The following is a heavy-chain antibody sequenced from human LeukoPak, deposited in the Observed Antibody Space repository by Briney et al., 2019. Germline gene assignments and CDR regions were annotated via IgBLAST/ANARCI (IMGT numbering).Heavy chain of an antibody. Sequence: GSLRLSCAASGFTFTSYSMSWVRQAPGKGLEWVSGTSDRGDYTYYADSVKGRFTISRDSSKNTLFLQMNSLRAEGTALYFCARKAQYNGHYPLDYWGQGTLVTVSS. CDR1: GFTFTSYS. CDR3: ARKAQYNGHYPLDY. J-gene: IGHJ4*02. CDR2: TSDRGDYT. V-gene: IGHV3-23*01. D-gene: IGHD1-7*01.